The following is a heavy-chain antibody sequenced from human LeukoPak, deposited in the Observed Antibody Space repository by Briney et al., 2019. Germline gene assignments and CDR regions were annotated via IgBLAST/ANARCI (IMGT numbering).Heavy chain of an antibody. CDR3: ARPALDYLNCSGGSCYSWYFDL. CDR1: GGSFSGYY. V-gene: IGHV4-34*01. J-gene: IGHJ2*01. D-gene: IGHD2-15*01. Sequence: PSETLSLTCAVYGGSFSGYYWGWIPQPPGKGLEWIGEINHSGSTNYNPSLKSRLTISVDTSKTQFSLELSSVTAADTAVYYCARPALDYLNCSGGSCYSWYFDLWGRGTLVTVSS. CDR2: INHSGST.